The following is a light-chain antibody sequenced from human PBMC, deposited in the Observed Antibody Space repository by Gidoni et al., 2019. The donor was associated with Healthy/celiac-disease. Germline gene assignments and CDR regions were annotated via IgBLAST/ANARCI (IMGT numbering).Light chain of an antibody. J-gene: IGKJ3*01. CDR2: DAS. Sequence: DIVLTQSPATLSLSPGERATLSCRASQSVSSYVSWYQQKPGQAPRLLIYDASNRATGIPARFSGSGSGTDFTLNISSLEPEDFAVYYCQQRSNWPPTVGPGTKVDIK. CDR1: QSVSSY. V-gene: IGKV3-11*01. CDR3: QQRSNWPPT.